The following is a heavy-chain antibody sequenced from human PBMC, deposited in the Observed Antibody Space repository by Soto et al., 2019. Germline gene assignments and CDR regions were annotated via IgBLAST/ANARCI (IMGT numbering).Heavy chain of an antibody. D-gene: IGHD3-10*01. J-gene: IGHJ5*02. V-gene: IGHV1-69*06. CDR1: GGTFSSYA. Sequence: QVQLVQSGAEVKKPGSSVKVSCKASGGTFSSYAISWVRQAPGQGLEWMGGIIPIFGTANYAQKFQGRVTITANKSTGTAYMELSSLRSEDTAVYYCARGFNYYGSESLVGWFDPGGQGTLVTVSS. CDR2: IIPIFGTA. CDR3: ARGFNYYGSESLVGWFDP.